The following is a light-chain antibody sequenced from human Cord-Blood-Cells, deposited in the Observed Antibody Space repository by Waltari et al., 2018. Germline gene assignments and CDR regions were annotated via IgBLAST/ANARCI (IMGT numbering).Light chain of an antibody. Sequence: DIVMTKSPDSLAVSLGERATINCKSSQSVLYNSNNKNYLAWYQKKPGQPPKLLIYWASTRESGVPDRFSGSGSGTDFTLTISSLQAEDVAVYYCQQYYSTPYTFGQGTKLEIK. J-gene: IGKJ2*01. V-gene: IGKV4-1*01. CDR2: WAS. CDR3: QQYYSTPYT. CDR1: QSVLYNSNNKNY.